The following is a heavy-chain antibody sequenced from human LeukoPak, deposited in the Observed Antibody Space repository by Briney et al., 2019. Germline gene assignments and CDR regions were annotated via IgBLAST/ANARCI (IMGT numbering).Heavy chain of an antibody. CDR2: ISGSGGST. CDR1: GFTFSSYA. V-gene: IGHV3-23*01. CDR3: ARGIAVAGHYYYMDV. D-gene: IGHD6-19*01. Sequence: GGSLRLSCAASGFTFSSYAMSWVRQAPGKGLEWVSAISGSGGSTYYADSVKGRFTISRDNSKNTLYLQMNSLRAEDTAVYYCARGIAVAGHYYYMDVWGKGTTVTVSS. J-gene: IGHJ6*03.